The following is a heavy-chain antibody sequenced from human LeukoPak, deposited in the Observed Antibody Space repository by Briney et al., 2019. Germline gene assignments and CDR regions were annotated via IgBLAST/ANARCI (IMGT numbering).Heavy chain of an antibody. CDR1: GFTVSCNY. Sequence: PGGSLRLSCAASGFTVSCNYMSWVRQPAGKGLEWVSVIYSGGTTFYADSVKGRFTISRDNSKNTLYLQMNSLRADDTAVYYCAILKSWYGEGYFGCWGQGTMVTVSS. V-gene: IGHV3-53*01. J-gene: IGHJ4*02. CDR2: IYSGGTT. CDR3: AILKSWYGEGYFGC. D-gene: IGHD3-10*01.